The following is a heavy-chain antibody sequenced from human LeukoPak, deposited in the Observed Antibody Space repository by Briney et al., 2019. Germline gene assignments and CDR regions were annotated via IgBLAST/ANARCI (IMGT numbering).Heavy chain of an antibody. CDR1: GYTFTSYY. D-gene: IGHD6-13*01. CDR2: INPSGGST. Sequence: GASVKVSCKASGYTFTSYYMHWVRQAPGQGLEWMGIINPSGGSTSYAQKFQGRVTMTRNTSISTAYMELSSLRSEDTAVYYCMLDHVIAAVGYWGQGTLVTVSS. V-gene: IGHV1-46*01. J-gene: IGHJ4*02. CDR3: MLDHVIAAVGY.